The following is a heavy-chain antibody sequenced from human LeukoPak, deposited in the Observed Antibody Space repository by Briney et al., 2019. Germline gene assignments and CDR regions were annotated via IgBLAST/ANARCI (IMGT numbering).Heavy chain of an antibody. CDR3: ARNQYDFWSGYYTRSPQHGMDV. J-gene: IGHJ6*02. D-gene: IGHD3-3*01. V-gene: IGHV3-7*03. CDR1: GFTFSSYW. Sequence: GGSLRLSCAASGFTFSSYWMSWVRQAPGKGLEWVANIKQDGSEKYYVDSVKGRFTISRDNAKNSLYLQMNSLRAEDTAVYYCARNQYDFWSGYYTRSPQHGMDVWGQGTTVTVSS. CDR2: IKQDGSEK.